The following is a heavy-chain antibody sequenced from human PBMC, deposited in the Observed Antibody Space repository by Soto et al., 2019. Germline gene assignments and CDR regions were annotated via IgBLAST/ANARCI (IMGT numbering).Heavy chain of an antibody. D-gene: IGHD2-2*01. Sequence: QVQLVQSGAEVKTPGSSVKVSCKASGGTFSSYAISWVRQAPGQGLEWMGGIIPIFGTANYAQKFQGRDTITGEESAITAYMWLSRLSSEDRAVYYCASSLDIVVVPAGMSFVSFDIWCQGTMVTVAS. V-gene: IGHV1-69*01. CDR3: ASSLDIVVVPAGMSFVSFDI. CDR2: IIPIFGTA. CDR1: GGTFSSYA. J-gene: IGHJ3*02.